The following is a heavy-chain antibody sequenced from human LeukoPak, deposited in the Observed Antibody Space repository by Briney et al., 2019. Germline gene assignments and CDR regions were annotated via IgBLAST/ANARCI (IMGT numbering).Heavy chain of an antibody. CDR2: IWYDGSNK. CDR1: GFTFSSYG. D-gene: IGHD2-15*01. V-gene: IGHV3-33*01. J-gene: IGHJ4*02. Sequence: GGSLRLSCAASGFTFSSYGMHWVRQAPGKGLEWVAVIWYDGSNKCYVDSVKGRFTISRDNSKNTLYLQMNSLRAEDTAVYYCARDYCSGGSCLFDYWGQGTLVTVSS. CDR3: ARDYCSGGSCLFDY.